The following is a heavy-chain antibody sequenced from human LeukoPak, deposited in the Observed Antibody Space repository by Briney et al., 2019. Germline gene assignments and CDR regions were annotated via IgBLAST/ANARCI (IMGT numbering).Heavy chain of an antibody. CDR1: GASIITTNYY. CDR3: ARNLGQTWGTVTTDLWYFDH. V-gene: IGHV4-39*01. CDR2: SSYSGNA. Sequence: SETLSLTCTVSGASIITTNYYWGWIRQPPGKGLEWIGSSSYSGNAYYNPSLRSRLSISMDASKNQFSLKVRSVTAADTAVYYCARNLGQTWGTVTTDLWYFDHWGQGTLVPVSS. J-gene: IGHJ4*02. D-gene: IGHD4-11*01.